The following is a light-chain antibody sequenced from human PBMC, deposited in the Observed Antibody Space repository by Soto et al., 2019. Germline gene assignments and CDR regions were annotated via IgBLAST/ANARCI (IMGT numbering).Light chain of an antibody. J-gene: IGKJ4*01. CDR1: QTISTW. V-gene: IGKV1-5*03. CDR3: RQYNTVPLT. Sequence: DIPMTQSPSTLSASVGESVTIXXRASQTISTWLAGYKQKPGKAPNIXIDKASSLESGGPSRFSGSGAGTEFTLTSSSLQPDDFATYYCRQYNTVPLTFGGGTKVDIK. CDR2: KAS.